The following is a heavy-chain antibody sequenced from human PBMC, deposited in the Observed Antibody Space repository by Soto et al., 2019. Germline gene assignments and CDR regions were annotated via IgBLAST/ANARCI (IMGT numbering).Heavy chain of an antibody. CDR3: ARDLYYSSGRYFDHDAFDI. J-gene: IGHJ3*02. CDR1: GYNFTSYV. D-gene: IGHD6-19*01. Sequence: QVQLVQSGADVKKPGASVKVSCKASGYNFTSYVISWVRQAPGQGLEWMGWISPHNDRTKYARRFQDRVTMPTETPTSTVYMELGSLRSDDTAVYYCARDLYYSSGRYFDHDAFDIWGQGTVVTVSS. V-gene: IGHV1-18*01. CDR2: ISPHNDRT.